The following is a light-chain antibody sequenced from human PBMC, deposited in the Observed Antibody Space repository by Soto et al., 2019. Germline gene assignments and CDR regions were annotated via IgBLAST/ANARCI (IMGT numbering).Light chain of an antibody. V-gene: IGKV1-39*01. Sequence: DIQMTQSPSSLSASVGDRVTITCRASQSISNYLNWYQQKPGKAPKHLMYVASSLQSGVPSRFSGRGSGTDFTLTISSLQPEDFATYYCRQSYSTPWTFGQGTKVEIK. J-gene: IGKJ1*01. CDR1: QSISNY. CDR2: VAS. CDR3: RQSYSTPWT.